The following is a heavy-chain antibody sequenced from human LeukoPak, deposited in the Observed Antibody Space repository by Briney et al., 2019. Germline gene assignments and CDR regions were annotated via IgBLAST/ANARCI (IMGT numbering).Heavy chain of an antibody. Sequence: SETLSLTCTVSGDSISSSSYYWGWIRQPPGKGLEWIGSIYYSGSTYYNPSLKSRVTISVDTSKNQFSLKPSSVTAADTAVYYCARLGYDSSGRYFDYWGQGTLVTVSS. D-gene: IGHD3-22*01. CDR2: IYYSGST. V-gene: IGHV4-39*01. CDR1: GDSISSSSYY. CDR3: ARLGYDSSGRYFDY. J-gene: IGHJ4*02.